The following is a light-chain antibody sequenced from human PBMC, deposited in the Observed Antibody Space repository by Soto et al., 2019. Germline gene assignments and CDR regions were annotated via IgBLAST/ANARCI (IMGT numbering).Light chain of an antibody. CDR1: QSVSGN. CDR2: GAS. CDR3: QQYNNWTLT. Sequence: EIVMTQSPATLSVSPGERATLSSRASQSVSGNLAWYQQKPGQPPRLLIYGASTRATGIPARFSGSGSGTEFTLTISSLQSEDFAVYYCQQYNNWTLTFGGGTKVEIK. V-gene: IGKV3-15*01. J-gene: IGKJ4*01.